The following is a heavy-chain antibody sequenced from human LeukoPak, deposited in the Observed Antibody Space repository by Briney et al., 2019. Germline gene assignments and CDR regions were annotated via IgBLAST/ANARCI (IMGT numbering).Heavy chain of an antibody. CDR2: IRYDGSNK. CDR1: GFTFSSYG. D-gene: IGHD5-12*01. J-gene: IGHJ3*02. V-gene: IGHV3-30*02. Sequence: GGSLRLSCAASGFTFSSYGMHWVRQAPGKGLEWVAFIRYDGSNKYYADSVKGRFTISRDNSKITLYLQMNSLRAEDTAVYYCAKDYSGWLNDAFDIWGQGTMVTVSS. CDR3: AKDYSGWLNDAFDI.